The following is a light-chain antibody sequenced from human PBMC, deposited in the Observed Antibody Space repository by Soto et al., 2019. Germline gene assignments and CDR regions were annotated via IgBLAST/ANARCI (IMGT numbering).Light chain of an antibody. J-gene: IGKJ4*01. CDR1: QSISRSD. CDR2: ATS. Sequence: EIVLTQSPGTVSLSPGESATLSCRASQSISRSDIAWYQHRPGQSPRLLIYATSSRATGIPDRFTGGGAGTGFTLTISRLEPEDSAVYYCEQYGSSPSFGGGTKVDIK. CDR3: EQYGSSPS. V-gene: IGKV3-20*01.